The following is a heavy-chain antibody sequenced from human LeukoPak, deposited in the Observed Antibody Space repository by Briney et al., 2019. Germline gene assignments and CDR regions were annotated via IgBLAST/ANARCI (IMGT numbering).Heavy chain of an antibody. V-gene: IGHV4-31*03. Sequence: PSQTLSLTCTVSGGSISSGSYYWSWIRQHPGKGLEWIGYIYYSGGAYYNPSLKSRVTISIDTSKNQFSLKLISVTAADTAVYYCARGGGWDWHFDLWGRGTLVTVSS. CDR1: GGSISSGSYY. CDR2: IYYSGGA. D-gene: IGHD3-16*01. CDR3: ARGGGWDWHFDL. J-gene: IGHJ2*01.